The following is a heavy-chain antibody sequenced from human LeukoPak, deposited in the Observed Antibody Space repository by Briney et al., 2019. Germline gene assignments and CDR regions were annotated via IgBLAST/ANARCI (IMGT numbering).Heavy chain of an antibody. V-gene: IGHV1-2*02. CDR1: GYTFTGYY. J-gene: IGHJ3*02. D-gene: IGHD2-2*01. CDR2: INPNSGGT. CDR3: ARIGCSSTSCYHDAFDI. Sequence: ASVKVSCKASGYTFTGYYMHWVRQAPGQGLEWMGWINPNSGGTNYAQKFQGRVTMTRDTSISTAYMELSRLRSDDTAVYYCARIGCSSTSCYHDAFDIWGQGTMVTVSS.